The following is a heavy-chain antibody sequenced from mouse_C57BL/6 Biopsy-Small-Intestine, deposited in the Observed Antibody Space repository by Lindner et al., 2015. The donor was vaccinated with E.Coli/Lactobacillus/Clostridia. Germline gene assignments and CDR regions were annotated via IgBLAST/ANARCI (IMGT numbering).Heavy chain of an antibody. J-gene: IGHJ2*01. Sequence: VQLQESGGGLVKPGGSLKLSCAASGFTFSDYGMHWVRQAPEKGLEWVAYISSGSSTIYYADTVKGRFTISRDNAKNTLFLQMTSLGSEDTAMYYCARGTGRGLDYWGQGTTLTVSS. CDR1: GFTFSDYG. CDR2: ISSGSSTI. V-gene: IGHV5-17*01. D-gene: IGHD4-1*01. CDR3: ARGTGRGLDY.